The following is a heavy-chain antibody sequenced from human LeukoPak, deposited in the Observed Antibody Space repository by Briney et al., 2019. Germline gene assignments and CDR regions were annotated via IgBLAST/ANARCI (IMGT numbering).Heavy chain of an antibody. D-gene: IGHD3-22*01. CDR3: AREPDSSGYYFGNRYFDL. V-gene: IGHV1-69*13. J-gene: IGHJ2*01. CDR1: GGTFSSCA. CDR2: IIPIFGTA. Sequence: SVKVSCKASGGTFSSCAISWVRQAPGQGLEWMGGIIPIFGTANYAQKFQGRVTITADESTSTAYMELSSLRSEDTAVYYCAREPDSSGYYFGNRYFDLWGRGTLVTVSS.